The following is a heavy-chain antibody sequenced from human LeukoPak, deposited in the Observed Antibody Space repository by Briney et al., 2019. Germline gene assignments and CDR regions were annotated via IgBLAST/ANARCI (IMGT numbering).Heavy chain of an antibody. V-gene: IGHV1-46*01. J-gene: IGHJ4*02. Sequence: ASVKVSCKASGYAFTNYCMHWVRQAPGQGLEWMGIINPSGGSTTYAQKFQGRVTMTRDTSTNTVYMELSSLTSEDTAVYYCARLGAYLRSFDYWGQGTLVTASS. CDR3: ARLGAYLRSFDY. D-gene: IGHD3-10*01. CDR2: INPSGGST. CDR1: GYAFTNYC.